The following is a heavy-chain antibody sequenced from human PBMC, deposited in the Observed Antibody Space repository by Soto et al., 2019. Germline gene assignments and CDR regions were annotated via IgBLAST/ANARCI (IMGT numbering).Heavy chain of an antibody. CDR2: ISSSSSYI. D-gene: IGHD3-10*01. Sequence: EVQLVESGGGLVKPGGSLRLSCAASGFTFSSYSMNWVRQAPGKGLEWVSSISSSSSYIYYADSVKGRFTISRDNAKNSLYLQLNSLRAEDTAVYYCARETRYGSGPGMDVWGQGTTVTVSS. V-gene: IGHV3-21*01. CDR1: GFTFSSYS. CDR3: ARETRYGSGPGMDV. J-gene: IGHJ6*02.